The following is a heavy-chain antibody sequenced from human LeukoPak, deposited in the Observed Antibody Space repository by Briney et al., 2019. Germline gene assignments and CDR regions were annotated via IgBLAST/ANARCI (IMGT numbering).Heavy chain of an antibody. D-gene: IGHD6-13*01. CDR1: GFPFSTYA. V-gene: IGHV3-21*01. CDR3: ARIGAGSSRDY. Sequence: GGSLRLSCAASGFPFSTYAMTWVRQAPGKGLEWVSSIVGSSSTYYADSLKGRFTISRDNAKNSLYLQMNSLRAEDTAVYYCARIGAGSSRDYWGQGTLVTVSS. CDR2: IVGSSST. J-gene: IGHJ4*02.